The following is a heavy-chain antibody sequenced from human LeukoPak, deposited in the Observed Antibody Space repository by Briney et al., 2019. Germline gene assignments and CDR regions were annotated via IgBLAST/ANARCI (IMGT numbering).Heavy chain of an antibody. V-gene: IGHV3-30*18. CDR1: GFTFSSYG. CDR3: AKGQLGIQSSKWFDP. D-gene: IGHD7-27*01. J-gene: IGHJ5*02. Sequence: GRSLRLSCAASGFTFSSYGMHWVRQAPGKGLEWVAVISYDGSNKYYADSVEGRFTISRDNSKNTLYLQMNSLRAEDTAVYYCAKGQLGIQSSKWFDPWGQGTLVTVSS. CDR2: ISYDGSNK.